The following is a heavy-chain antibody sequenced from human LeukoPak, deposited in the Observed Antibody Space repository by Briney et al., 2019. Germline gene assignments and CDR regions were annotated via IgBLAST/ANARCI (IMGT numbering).Heavy chain of an antibody. CDR3: AKLILGARSLFDF. D-gene: IGHD1-26*01. V-gene: IGHV3-23*01. J-gene: IGHJ4*02. CDR2: ISGSGGST. Sequence: AGGSLRLSCAASGFTFSSYAMSWVREAPGKGLEWVSAISGSGGSTYYADSVKGRFTISRDNSKNTLYLQMSSLRADDTAMYYCAKLILGARSLFDFRGQGILVTVSS. CDR1: GFTFSSYA.